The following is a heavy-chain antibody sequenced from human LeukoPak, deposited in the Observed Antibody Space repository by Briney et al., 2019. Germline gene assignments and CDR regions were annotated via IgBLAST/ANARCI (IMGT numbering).Heavy chain of an antibody. CDR2: IYYSGST. D-gene: IGHD2-15*01. CDR3: ASRLLYCSGGSCYSGDY. J-gene: IGHJ4*02. Sequence: SETLSLTCTVSGGSISSSSYCWGWIRQPPGKGLEWIGSIYYSGSTYYNPSLKSRVTISVDTSKNQFSLKLSSVTAADTAVYYCASRLLYCSGGSCYSGDYWGQGTLVTVSS. CDR1: GGSISSSSYC. V-gene: IGHV4-39*01.